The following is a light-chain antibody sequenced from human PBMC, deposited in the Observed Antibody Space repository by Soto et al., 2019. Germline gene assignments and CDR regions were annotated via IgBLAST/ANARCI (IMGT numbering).Light chain of an antibody. Sequence: QSALTQPASVSGSPGQSITISCTGTSSDVGGYNNVSWYQQHPGKAPKLMIYDVSNRTSGVSNRFSGSKSGNTASLTISGLQAEDEADYYCSSYTSSSTLGVFGTGTKLTVL. V-gene: IGLV2-14*01. CDR2: DVS. CDR3: SSYTSSSTLGV. CDR1: SSDVGGYNN. J-gene: IGLJ1*01.